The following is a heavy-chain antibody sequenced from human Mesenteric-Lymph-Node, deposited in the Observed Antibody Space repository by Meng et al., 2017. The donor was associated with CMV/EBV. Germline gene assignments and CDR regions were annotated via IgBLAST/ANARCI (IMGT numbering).Heavy chain of an antibody. CDR1: GGSFSGYY. CDR3: ARHQRWLKSEGGFNY. V-gene: IGHV4-34*01. D-gene: IGHD4-23*01. CDR2: INHSGST. J-gene: IGHJ4*02. Sequence: QVQLQQWGGGLLKPSETLSPACAAYGGSFSGYYWSWIRQPPGKGLEWIGEINHSGSTNYNPSLKSRVTISVDTSKNQFSLKLSSVTAADTAVYYCARHQRWLKSEGGFNYWGQGTLVTVSS.